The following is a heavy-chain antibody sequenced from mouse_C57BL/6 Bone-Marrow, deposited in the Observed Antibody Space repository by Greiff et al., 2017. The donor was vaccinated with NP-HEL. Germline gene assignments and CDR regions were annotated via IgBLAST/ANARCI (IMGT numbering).Heavy chain of an antibody. CDR1: GYAFSSSW. CDR3: ANLPFAY. V-gene: IGHV1-82*01. J-gene: IGHJ3*01. Sequence: QVQLKESGPELVKPGASVKISCKASGYAFSSSWMNWVKQRPGKGLEWIGRIYPGDGDTNYNGKFKGKATLTADKSSSTAYMQLSSLTSEDSAVYFCANLPFAYWGQGTLVTVSA. CDR2: IYPGDGDT.